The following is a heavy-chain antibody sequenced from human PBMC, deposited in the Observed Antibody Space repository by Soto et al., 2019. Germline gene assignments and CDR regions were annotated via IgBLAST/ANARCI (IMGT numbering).Heavy chain of an antibody. V-gene: IGHV1-18*04. CDR1: GYTFTSYG. D-gene: IGHD6-19*01. Sequence: QVQLVQSGAEVKKPGASAKVSCKASGYTFTSYGISWVRQAPGQGLEWMGWISAYNGNTNYAQRLQGRVTMTTDTSTSTAYMELRSLRSDDTAVYCCARDQIAGYSSGWYPSWGQGTLVTVSS. CDR3: ARDQIAGYSSGWYPS. J-gene: IGHJ1*01. CDR2: ISAYNGNT.